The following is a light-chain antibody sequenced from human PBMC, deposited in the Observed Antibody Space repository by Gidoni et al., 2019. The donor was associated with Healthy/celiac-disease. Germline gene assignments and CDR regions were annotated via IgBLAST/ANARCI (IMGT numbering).Light chain of an antibody. CDR1: QSVSSY. CDR2: DAS. CDR3: HQRSNWPYT. J-gene: IGKJ2*01. V-gene: IGKV3-11*01. Sequence: EIVLTQSPATLSLSPGERATLSCRASQSVSSYLAWYQQKPGQAPRLLLYDASNRATGIPARFSGSGSGTGFTLTISSLEPEDFAVYYCHQRSNWPYTFGQGTKLEIK.